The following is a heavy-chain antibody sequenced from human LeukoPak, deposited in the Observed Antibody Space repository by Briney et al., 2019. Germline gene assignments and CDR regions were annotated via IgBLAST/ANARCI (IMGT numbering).Heavy chain of an antibody. CDR3: ARDSGNYPDYYYYWDV. D-gene: IGHD1-7*01. CDR1: GFTFSSYW. CDR2: INSDGSST. Sequence: PGGSLRLSCAASGFTFSSYWLHWVRQAPGKGLLWVSRINSDGSSTRYADSVKGRFNISRDNAKNTLYLQMNSLRAEDTAVYYCARDSGNYPDYYYYWDVWGKGTTVSVSS. J-gene: IGHJ6*03. V-gene: IGHV3-74*01.